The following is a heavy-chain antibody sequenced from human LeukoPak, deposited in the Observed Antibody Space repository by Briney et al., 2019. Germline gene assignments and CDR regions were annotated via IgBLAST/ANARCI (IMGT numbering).Heavy chain of an antibody. CDR1: GFTFSSYG. Sequence: PGGSLRLSCAASGFTFSSYGMHWVRQAPGKGLEWVAVISYDGSNKYYADSVKGRFTISRDNSKNTLYLQMNSLRAEDTAVYYCAKGIGYYPPYYFDYWGQGTLVTVSS. CDR2: ISYDGSNK. CDR3: AKGIGYYPPYYFDY. D-gene: IGHD3-3*01. V-gene: IGHV3-30*18. J-gene: IGHJ4*02.